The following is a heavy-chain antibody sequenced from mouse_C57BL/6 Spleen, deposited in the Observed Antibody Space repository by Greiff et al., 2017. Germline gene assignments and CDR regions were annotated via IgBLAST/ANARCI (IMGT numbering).Heavy chain of an antibody. CDR2: IDPSDSET. J-gene: IGHJ2*01. CDR1: GYTFTSYW. CDR3: ARSRASSGFTSAFDY. V-gene: IGHV1-52*01. D-gene: IGHD3-2*02. Sequence: QVQLKQPGAELVRPGSSVKLSCKASGYTFTSYWMHWVKQRPIQGLEWIGNIDPSDSETHYNQKFKDKATLTGDKSSSTAYMQLSSLTSEDSAVYYCARSRASSGFTSAFDYWGQGTTLTVSS.